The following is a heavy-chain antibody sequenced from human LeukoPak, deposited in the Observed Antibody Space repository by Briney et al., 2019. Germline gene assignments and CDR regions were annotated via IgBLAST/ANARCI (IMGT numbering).Heavy chain of an antibody. Sequence: GSLRLSCAASGFTFTNYALHWVRQAPGKGLEYVAAISRDGGTTYYGNSVRDRFTISRDNSKNTLYLQMGSLRTEDMAVYYCARRTGSDIKLRYYDYWGQGTLVTVSS. J-gene: IGHJ4*02. V-gene: IGHV3-64*01. CDR1: GFTFTNYA. CDR3: ARRTGSDIKLRYYDY. CDR2: ISRDGGTT. D-gene: IGHD3-9*01.